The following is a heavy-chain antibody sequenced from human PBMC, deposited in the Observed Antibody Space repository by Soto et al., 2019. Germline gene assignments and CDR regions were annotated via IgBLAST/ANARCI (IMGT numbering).Heavy chain of an antibody. J-gene: IGHJ4*02. Sequence: GGSLRLSCAASGFTFSSYSMNWVRQAPGKGLEWVSSISSSSSYIYYADSVKGRFTISRDNAKNSLYLQMNSLRAEDTAVYYCAREGLWFGEFGYWGQGTLVTVSS. CDR2: ISSSSSYI. D-gene: IGHD3-10*01. CDR1: GFTFSSYS. V-gene: IGHV3-21*01. CDR3: AREGLWFGEFGY.